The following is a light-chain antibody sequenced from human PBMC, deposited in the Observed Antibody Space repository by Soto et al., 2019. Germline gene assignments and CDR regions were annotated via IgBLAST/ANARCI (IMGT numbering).Light chain of an antibody. V-gene: IGKV1-12*01. J-gene: IGKJ3*01. Sequence: DIQMTQSPSSVSASVGDRVTITCRARQGISNWLAWYQQKSGKAPKLLIYATSSLQSGVPSRFSGGGSGTDFILTISSLQPEDFATYYCQQANSFLPITFGPGTKVDIK. CDR3: QQANSFLPIT. CDR1: QGISNW. CDR2: ATS.